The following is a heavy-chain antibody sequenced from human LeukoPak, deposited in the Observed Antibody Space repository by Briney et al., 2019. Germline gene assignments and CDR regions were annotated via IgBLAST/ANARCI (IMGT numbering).Heavy chain of an antibody. CDR1: GFTFSSYW. CDR2: IKQDGNEK. D-gene: IGHD6-19*01. V-gene: IGHV3-7*01. CDR3: ARDRGHSSGWSRDYFDY. Sequence: GGSLRLSCAASGFTFSSYWMSWVRQAPGKGLEWVANIKQDGNEKYYVDSVKGRFTISRDNAKNSLYLQMNSLRAEDTAVYYCARDRGHSSGWSRDYFDYWGQGTLVTVSS. J-gene: IGHJ4*02.